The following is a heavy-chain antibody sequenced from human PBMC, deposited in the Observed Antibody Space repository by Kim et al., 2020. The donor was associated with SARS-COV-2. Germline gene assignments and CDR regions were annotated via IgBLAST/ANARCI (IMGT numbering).Heavy chain of an antibody. CDR3: ARQVPARTGFDP. Sequence: GESLKISCKGSGYSFTSYWISWVRQMSGKGLEWMGRIDPSDSYTNYSPSFQGHVTISADKSISTAYLQWSSLKASDTAMYYCARQVPARTGFDPWGQGTLVTVSS. V-gene: IGHV5-10-1*01. D-gene: IGHD2-2*01. CDR2: IDPSDSYT. J-gene: IGHJ5*02. CDR1: GYSFTSYW.